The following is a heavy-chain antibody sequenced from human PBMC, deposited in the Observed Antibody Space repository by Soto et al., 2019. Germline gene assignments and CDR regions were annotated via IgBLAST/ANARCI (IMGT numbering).Heavy chain of an antibody. V-gene: IGHV6-1*01. CDR3: ARERYCSSTSCSGHMDV. J-gene: IGHJ6*03. D-gene: IGHD2-2*01. CDR2: TYYRSKWYN. CDR1: GDSVSSNSAA. Sequence: SQTLSLTCAISGDSVSSNSAACNWIRQSPSRGLEWLGRTYYRSKWYNDYAVSVKSRITINPDTSKNQFSLQLNSVTPEDTAVYYCARERYCSSTSCSGHMDVWGKGTSVTVSS.